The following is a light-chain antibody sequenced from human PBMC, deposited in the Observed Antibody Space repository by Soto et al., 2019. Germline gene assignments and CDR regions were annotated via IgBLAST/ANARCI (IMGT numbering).Light chain of an antibody. CDR2: NNN. V-gene: IGLV1-44*01. J-gene: IGLJ2*01. CDR1: SSNIGSDT. CDR3: ASWDDSRNGVV. Sequence: QSVLTQPPSASGTPGQRVTISCSGSSSNIGSDTVNWYQQLPGTAPKLLIYNNNQRPSGVPDRFSGSQSGTSASLAISGLQSEDGADYYCASWDDSRNGVVFGGGTKLTVL.